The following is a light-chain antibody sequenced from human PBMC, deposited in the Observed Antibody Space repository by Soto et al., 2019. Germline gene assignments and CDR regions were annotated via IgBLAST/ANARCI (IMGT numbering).Light chain of an antibody. CDR1: QSVYST. CDR2: GAS. J-gene: IGKJ4*01. V-gene: IGKV3-15*01. CDR3: QQYNKWPLT. Sequence: EIVMTQSPATLSVSPGERATLSCRASQSVYSTLAWYQQKPGQAPRLLIYGASTRATGIPARFSGTGSATEFTLTISRLQSEDSAVYYCQQYNKWPLTFGGGTKVEIK.